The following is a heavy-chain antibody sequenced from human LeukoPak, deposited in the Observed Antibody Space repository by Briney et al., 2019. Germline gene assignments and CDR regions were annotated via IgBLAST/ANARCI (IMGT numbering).Heavy chain of an antibody. V-gene: IGHV1-8*01. CDR3: ARLRFGDPTDYYYYYGMDV. CDR2: MNPNSGNT. Sequence: GASVKVSCKASGYTFTSYDINWVRQATGQGLEWMGWMNPNSGNTGYAQKFQGRVTMTRNTSIGTAYMELSSLRSEDTAVYYCARLRFGDPTDYYYYYGMDVWGQGTTVTVSS. CDR1: GYTFTSYD. J-gene: IGHJ6*02. D-gene: IGHD3-10*01.